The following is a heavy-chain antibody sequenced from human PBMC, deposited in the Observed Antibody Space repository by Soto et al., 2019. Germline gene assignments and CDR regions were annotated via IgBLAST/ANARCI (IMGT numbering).Heavy chain of an antibody. J-gene: IGHJ4*02. D-gene: IGHD3-10*01. Sequence: SETLSLTCAVYGGSFGGYYCSWIRPPPGKGLEWIGEINHSGSTNYNPSLKSRVTISVDTSKNQFSLKLSSVTAADTAVYYCARVQITMFRGVIISADFDTWGQGTLVTVSS. V-gene: IGHV4-34*01. CDR2: INHSGST. CDR1: GGSFGGYY. CDR3: ARVQITMFRGVIISADFDT.